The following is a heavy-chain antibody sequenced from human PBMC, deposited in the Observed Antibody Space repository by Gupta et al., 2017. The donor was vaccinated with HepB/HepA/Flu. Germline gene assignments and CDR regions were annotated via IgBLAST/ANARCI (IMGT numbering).Heavy chain of an antibody. J-gene: IGHJ4*02. Sequence: QVQLVESGGGVVQPGRSLRLSCAASGFTFSSYGMHWVRQAPGKGLEWVAVISYDGSNKDYADSVKGRFTISRDNSKNTLYLQMNSLRAEDTAVYDCAKDGDMNYYWGQGTLVTGSS. D-gene: IGHD2-15*01. CDR3: AKDGDMNYY. CDR1: GFTFSSYG. CDR2: ISYDGSNK. V-gene: IGHV3-30*18.